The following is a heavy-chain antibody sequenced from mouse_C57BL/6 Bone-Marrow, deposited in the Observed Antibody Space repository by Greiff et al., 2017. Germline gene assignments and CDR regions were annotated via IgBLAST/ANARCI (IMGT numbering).Heavy chain of an antibody. Sequence: EVKLQESGGGLVQPKGSLKLSCAASGFTFNTYAMHWVRQAPGKGLEWVARIRSKSSNYATYYADSVKDRFTISRDDSQSMLYLQMNNLKTEDTAMYYCVSGDYYGSSYDAWFAYWGQGTLVTVSA. CDR1: GFTFNTYA. CDR2: IRSKSSNYAT. J-gene: IGHJ3*01. V-gene: IGHV10-3*01. CDR3: VSGDYYGSSYDAWFAY. D-gene: IGHD1-1*01.